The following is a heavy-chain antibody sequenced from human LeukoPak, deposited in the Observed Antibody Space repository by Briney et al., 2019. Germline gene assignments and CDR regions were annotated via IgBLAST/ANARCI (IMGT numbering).Heavy chain of an antibody. CDR2: IYYSGST. V-gene: IGHV4-39*07. CDR3: ARASNYDSSGYYDY. CDR1: GGSISSSSYY. D-gene: IGHD3-22*01. J-gene: IGHJ4*02. Sequence: PSETLSLTCTVSGGSISSSSYYWGWIRQPPGKGLEWIGSIYYSGSTYYNPSLKSRVTISVDTSKHQFSLKLRSVTAADTAVYYCARASNYDSSGYYDYWGQGTLVTVSS.